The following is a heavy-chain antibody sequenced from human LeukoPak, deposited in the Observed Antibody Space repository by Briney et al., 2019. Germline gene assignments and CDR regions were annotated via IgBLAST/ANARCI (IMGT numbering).Heavy chain of an antibody. CDR3: ARYGYSYGPFDP. V-gene: IGHV3-21*01. J-gene: IGHJ5*02. Sequence: GGSLRLSCAASGFTFSSYSMNWVRQAPGKGLEWVSSISSSSSYIYYADSVKGRFTISRDNAKNSLYLQMNSLRAEDTAVYYCARYGYSYGPFDPWGQGTLVTVSS. CDR1: GFTFSSYS. D-gene: IGHD5-18*01. CDR2: ISSSSSYI.